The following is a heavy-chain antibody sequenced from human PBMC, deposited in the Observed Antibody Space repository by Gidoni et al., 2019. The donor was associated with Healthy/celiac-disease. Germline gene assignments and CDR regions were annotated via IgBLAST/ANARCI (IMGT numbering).Heavy chain of an antibody. Sequence: QVQLQQWGAGLLKPSETLSLTCAVYGGSSSGYYWRWIRQPPGKGLEWIGEINNSGSTNYNPSLKSRVTISVDTSKNQFSLKLSSVTAADTAVYYCARLTEWLPGASYYYYYYMDVWGKGTTVTVS. D-gene: IGHD3-3*01. J-gene: IGHJ6*03. CDR3: ARLTEWLPGASYYYYYYMDV. CDR1: GGSSSGYY. CDR2: INNSGST. V-gene: IGHV4-34*01.